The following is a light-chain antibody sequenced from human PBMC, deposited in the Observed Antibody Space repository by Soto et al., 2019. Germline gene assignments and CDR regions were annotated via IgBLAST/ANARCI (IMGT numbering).Light chain of an antibody. CDR3: QQYDNLPLT. V-gene: IGKV1-33*01. CDR2: DAS. CDR1: QDSSNY. Sequence: DIQMTQSPSSLSASVGDRVTITCQASQDSSNYLNWYQQKPGKAPKLLIYDASNLETGVPSRFSGSVSGTDFTFSISSLQPEDIATYYCQQYDNLPLTFGGGTKVEIK. J-gene: IGKJ4*01.